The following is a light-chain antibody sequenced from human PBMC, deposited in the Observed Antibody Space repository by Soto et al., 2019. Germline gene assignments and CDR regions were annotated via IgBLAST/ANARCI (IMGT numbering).Light chain of an antibody. CDR2: EVS. CDR1: SSDVGGYNY. V-gene: IGLV2-8*01. CDR3: ISYTSDDVRYV. Sequence: SVLTQPPSASGSPGQSVTISCTGASSDVGGYNYVSWYQQHPGKAPKLMIYEVSKRPSGVPDRFSGSKSGNTASLTVSGLQAEDEADYYCISYTSDDVRYVFGTGTKVTVL. J-gene: IGLJ1*01.